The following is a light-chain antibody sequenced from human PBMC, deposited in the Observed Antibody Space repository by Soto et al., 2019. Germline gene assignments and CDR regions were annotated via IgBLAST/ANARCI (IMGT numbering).Light chain of an antibody. CDR3: TSYTGRTPPFV. J-gene: IGLJ1*01. CDR1: SSDVGGYAF. Sequence: QSALTQPASVSGSRGQSITISCTGTSSDVGGYAFVSWYQHHPGRAPKLTIYDVTNRHSGVSTRFSRAKSGNTASLPISGPQAEVEADYYCTSYTGRTPPFVFGTGTKHTVL. CDR2: DVT. V-gene: IGLV2-14*03.